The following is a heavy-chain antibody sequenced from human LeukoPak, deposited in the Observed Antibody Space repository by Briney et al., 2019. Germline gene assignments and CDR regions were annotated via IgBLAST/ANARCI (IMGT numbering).Heavy chain of an antibody. CDR3: AGAVLFTFDY. CDR1: GGSISSGGYS. J-gene: IGHJ4*02. V-gene: IGHV4-30-2*01. D-gene: IGHD3-10*01. Sequence: SETLSLTCAVSGGSISSGGYSWSWIRQPPGKGPEWIGYIYHSGSTYYNPSLKSRVTISVDRSKNQFSLKLSSVTAADTAVYYCAGAVLFTFDYWGQGTLVTVSP. CDR2: IYHSGST.